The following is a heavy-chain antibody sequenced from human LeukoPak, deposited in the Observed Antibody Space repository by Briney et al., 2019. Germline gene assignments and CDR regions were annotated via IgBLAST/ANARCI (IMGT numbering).Heavy chain of an antibody. V-gene: IGHV3-74*01. J-gene: IGHJ4*02. CDR1: GFTFSTSW. Sequence: GGSLRLSCATSGFTFSTSWMHWVRQAPGKGLVWVSRISTDGNTRDYADSVKGRFTIPRDNAKNTLYLQMNSLRADDTAVYYCVRDMGYYDKVWGQGTLVTVSP. D-gene: IGHD3-22*01. CDR3: VRDMGYYDKV. CDR2: ISTDGNTR.